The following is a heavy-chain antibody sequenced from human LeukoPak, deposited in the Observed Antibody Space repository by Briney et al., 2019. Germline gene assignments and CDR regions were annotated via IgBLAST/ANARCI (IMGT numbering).Heavy chain of an antibody. D-gene: IGHD1-26*01. CDR1: GYSISSGYY. CDR3: ARYVGGRIDAFDI. CDR2: IYHSGST. J-gene: IGHJ3*02. Sequence: SETLSLTCTVSGYSISSGYYWGWIRPPPGKGLEWIGSIYHSGSTYYNPSLKSRVTISVDTSKNQFSLKLSSVTAADTAVYYCARYVGGRIDAFDIWGQGTMVTVSS. V-gene: IGHV4-38-2*02.